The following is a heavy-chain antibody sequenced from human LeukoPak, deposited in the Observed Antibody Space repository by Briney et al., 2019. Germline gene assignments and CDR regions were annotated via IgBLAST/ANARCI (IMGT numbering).Heavy chain of an antibody. CDR3: ARDLYCGGDCYSPLYYYYGMDV. V-gene: IGHV4-59*12. Sequence: SETLSLTCTVSGGSISSYYWSWIRQPPGKGLEWIGYIYYSGSTNYNPSLKSRVTISVDTSKNQFSLKLSSVTAADTAVYYCARDLYCGGDCYSPLYYYYGMDVWGQGTTVTVSS. CDR2: IYYSGST. D-gene: IGHD2-21*02. J-gene: IGHJ6*02. CDR1: GGSISSYY.